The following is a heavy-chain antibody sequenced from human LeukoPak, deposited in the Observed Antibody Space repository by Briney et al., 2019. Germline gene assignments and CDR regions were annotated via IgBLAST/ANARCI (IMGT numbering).Heavy chain of an antibody. Sequence: SETLSLTCTVSGGSISSCDYYWIWIPQPPGKGLDWIGYIYYSGSTYYNPYLKSRVTISVDTSKNQFSLKLSSVTAAATAVYYCARGWGYYDSSGYYYLDYWGQGTLVTVSS. CDR1: GGSISSCDYY. J-gene: IGHJ4*02. CDR3: ARGWGYYDSSGYYYLDY. D-gene: IGHD3-22*01. CDR2: IYYSGST. V-gene: IGHV4-30-4*01.